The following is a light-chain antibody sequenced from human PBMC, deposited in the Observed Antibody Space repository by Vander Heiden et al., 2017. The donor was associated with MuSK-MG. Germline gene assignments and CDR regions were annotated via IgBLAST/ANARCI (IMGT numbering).Light chain of an antibody. CDR3: HQSYTVPPT. V-gene: IGKV1-39*01. J-gene: IGKJ2*01. CDR2: AAS. Sequence: IHMTQSPPSLSASVGDRVSITCRASQNIARYLNWYQQQPGRGPTLLINAASDLQGGVPSRFSGSGSGTDFTLTISSLQPEDFATYYCHQSYTVPPTFGQGTKLEI. CDR1: QNIARY.